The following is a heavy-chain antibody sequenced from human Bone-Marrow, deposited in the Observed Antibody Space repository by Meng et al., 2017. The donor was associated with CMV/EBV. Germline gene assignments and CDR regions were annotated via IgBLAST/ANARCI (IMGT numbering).Heavy chain of an antibody. D-gene: IGHD1-14*01. Sequence: GSLRLSCAVYGGSFSGYYWSWIRQPPGKGLEWIGEINHSGSTNYNPSLKSRVTISVDTSKNQFSLKLSSVTAADTAVYYCARRPNPTGAKNWFDPWGQGTLVTVSS. V-gene: IGHV4-34*01. J-gene: IGHJ5*02. CDR3: ARRPNPTGAKNWFDP. CDR2: INHSGST. CDR1: GGSFSGYY.